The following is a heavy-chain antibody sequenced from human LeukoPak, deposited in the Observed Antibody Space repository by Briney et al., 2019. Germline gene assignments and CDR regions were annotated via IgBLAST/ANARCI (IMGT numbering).Heavy chain of an antibody. D-gene: IGHD5-24*01. CDR2: INPSSGSI. CDR1: GYTFTDYG. J-gene: IGHJ4*02. V-gene: IGHV1-46*01. CDR3: ARDGEMTTKLYYFDY. Sequence: ASVKVSCKASGYTFTDYGIGWVRQAPGQGLEWMGIINPSSGSISYAQKFQGRVTMTRDTSTSTVYMELSSLRSEDTAVYYCARDGEMTTKLYYFDYWGQGTLVTVSS.